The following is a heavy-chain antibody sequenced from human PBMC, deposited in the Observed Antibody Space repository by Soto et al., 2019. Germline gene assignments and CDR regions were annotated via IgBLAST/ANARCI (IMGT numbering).Heavy chain of an antibody. Sequence: GGSLRLSCAASGFTFSSYGMHWVRQAPGKGLEWVAVIWYDGSNKYYADSVKGRFTISRDNSKNTLYLQMNSLRAEDTAVYYCARGLMTTVSTPSFDYWGQGTLVTVSS. CDR2: IWYDGSNK. CDR3: ARGLMTTVSTPSFDY. J-gene: IGHJ4*02. V-gene: IGHV3-33*01. CDR1: GFTFSSYG. D-gene: IGHD4-17*01.